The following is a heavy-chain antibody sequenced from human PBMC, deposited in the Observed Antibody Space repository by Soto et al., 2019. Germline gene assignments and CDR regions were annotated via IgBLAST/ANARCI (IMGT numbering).Heavy chain of an antibody. CDR1: GGSISSYY. CDR2: IYYSGST. Sequence: SETLSLTCTVSGGSISSYYWSWIRQPPGKGLEWIGYIYYSGSTNYNPSLKSRVTISVDTSKNQFSLKLSSVTAADTAVYYCAREGVDIVVVPAAAYYYYYYMDVWGKGTTVTVSS. V-gene: IGHV4-59*01. J-gene: IGHJ6*03. D-gene: IGHD2-2*03. CDR3: AREGVDIVVVPAAAYYYYYYMDV.